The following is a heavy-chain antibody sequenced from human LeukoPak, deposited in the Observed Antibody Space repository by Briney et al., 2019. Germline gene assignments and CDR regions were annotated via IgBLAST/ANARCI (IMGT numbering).Heavy chain of an antibody. D-gene: IGHD6-19*01. CDR1: GFTFRSHW. V-gene: IGHV3-23*01. CDR3: AREGRVIAVASGFDY. CDR2: ISGSGGST. Sequence: PGGSLRLSCEGSGFTFRSHWMSWVRQAPGKGLEWVSGISGSGGSTYYADSVKGRFTISRDNSKNTLYLQMNSLRAEDTAVYYCAREGRVIAVASGFDYWGQGTLVTVSS. J-gene: IGHJ4*02.